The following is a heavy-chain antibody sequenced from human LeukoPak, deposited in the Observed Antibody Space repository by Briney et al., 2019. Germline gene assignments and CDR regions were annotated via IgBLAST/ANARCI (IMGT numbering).Heavy chain of an antibody. CDR2: ISKDGSDK. CDR1: GFTFSNYV. CDR3: ARDYWWNYDY. D-gene: IGHD1-7*01. J-gene: IGHJ4*02. Sequence: GGSLRLSCAASGFTFSNYVMSWVRQAPGKGLEWVAVISKDGSDKYYPGSVRGRFTISRDNSKNTIYLQMDSLRAEDTAIYYCARDYWWNYDYWGQGTLVTVS. V-gene: IGHV3-30-3*01.